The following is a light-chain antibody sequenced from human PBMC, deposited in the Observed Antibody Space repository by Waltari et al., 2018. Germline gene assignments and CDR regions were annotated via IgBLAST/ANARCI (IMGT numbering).Light chain of an antibody. CDR3: AAWDGSLHGPV. CDR2: KNN. CDR1: NSNIGTNP. J-gene: IGLJ3*02. Sequence: QSVLTQPPSASGTPGQRVSISCSGTNSNIGTNPVIGFQQIPGTAPKLLIYKNNLRPSGVSDRISASKSGTSASLAISGLQSEDEATYYCAAWDGSLHGPVFGGGTKLTVL. V-gene: IGLV1-44*01.